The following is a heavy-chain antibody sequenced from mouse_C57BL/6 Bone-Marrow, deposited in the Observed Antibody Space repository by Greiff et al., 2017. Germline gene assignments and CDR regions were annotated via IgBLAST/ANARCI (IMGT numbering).Heavy chain of an antibody. D-gene: IGHD3-1*01. CDR2: IYPTSGRT. Sequence: QVQLQQPGAELVKPGASVKMSCKASGYTFTSYWITWVKQRPGQGLEWIGDIYPTSGRTNYNEKFKSKAILTVDTSSNTAYLQLSSLTSEDSAVFECSRADPRARSFNYWGQGTTLTVSS. CDR3: SRADPRARSFNY. J-gene: IGHJ2*01. V-gene: IGHV1-55*01. CDR1: GYTFTSYW.